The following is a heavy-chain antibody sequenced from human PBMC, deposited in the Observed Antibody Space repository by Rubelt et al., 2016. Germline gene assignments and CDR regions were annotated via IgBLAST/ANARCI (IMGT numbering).Heavy chain of an antibody. CDR2: INHRGST. D-gene: IGHD6-6*01. CDR3: AGEWLGSGSSYDH. J-gene: IGHJ5*02. V-gene: IGHV4-34*02. Sequence: QVHLQQWGAGLLKPSETLSLTCAVHGGSLSGYYWAWIRQAPGKGLEWIGEINHRGSTTYNPSLKSRVTISVDTSRNQVSRKLNSVTAAETVIYVCAGEWLGSGSSYDHWGQGTLVTVSS. CDR1: GGSLSGYY.